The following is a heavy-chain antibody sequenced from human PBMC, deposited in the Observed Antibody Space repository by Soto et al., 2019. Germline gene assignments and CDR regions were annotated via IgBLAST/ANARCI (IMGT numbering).Heavy chain of an antibody. J-gene: IGHJ5*02. V-gene: IGHV1-69*13. D-gene: IGHD3-22*01. Sequence: SVKVSCKASGGTFSSYAISWVRQAPGQGLEWMGGIIPIFGTANYAQKFQGRVTITADESTSTAYMELSSLRSEDTAVFYCARALYYYDSSGYFNWFDPWGQGTLVTVSS. CDR1: GGTFSSYA. CDR2: IIPIFGTA. CDR3: ARALYYYDSSGYFNWFDP.